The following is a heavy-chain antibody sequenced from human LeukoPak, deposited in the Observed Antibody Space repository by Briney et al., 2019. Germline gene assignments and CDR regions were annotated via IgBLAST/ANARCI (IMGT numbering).Heavy chain of an antibody. V-gene: IGHV1-24*01. Sequence: GASVKVSCEVSGYTLTELSMHWVRQAPGKGLEWMGGFDPEDGETIYAQKFQGRVTMTEDTSTDTAYMELSSLRSEDTAVYYCATPWGYTKIAPLDYWGQGTLVTVSS. CDR1: GYTLTELS. CDR2: FDPEDGET. D-gene: IGHD5-24*01. J-gene: IGHJ4*02. CDR3: ATPWGYTKIAPLDY.